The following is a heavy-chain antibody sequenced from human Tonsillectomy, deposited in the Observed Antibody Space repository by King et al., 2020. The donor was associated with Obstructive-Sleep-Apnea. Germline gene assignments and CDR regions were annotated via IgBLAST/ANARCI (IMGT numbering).Heavy chain of an antibody. V-gene: IGHV4-4*02. CDR1: GGSISSSYW. Sequence: VQLQESGPGLVKPSGTLSLTCAFSGGSISSSYWWSWVRQPPGKGLEWIGEIFHSGSSNYNPSLKSRVTISVDKSKNQFSLKLNSVTAADTAVYYCARATRAGLRIYWYFDLWGRGTLVTVSS. D-gene: IGHD4-17*01. CDR2: IFHSGSS. CDR3: ARATRAGLRIYWYFDL. J-gene: IGHJ2*01.